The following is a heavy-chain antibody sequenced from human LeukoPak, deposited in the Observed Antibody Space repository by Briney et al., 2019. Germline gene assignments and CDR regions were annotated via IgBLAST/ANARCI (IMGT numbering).Heavy chain of an antibody. CDR2: INPNNGGT. V-gene: IGHV1-2*02. Sequence: GASVKVSCKASGYTFTGYYLHWVRQAPGRGLEWMGWINPNNGGTNYAQMFHGRVTMTRDTSINTAYIEMSRLKSDDTAVYYCARVAGRSDDFDIWGQGTMVTVSS. CDR3: ARVAGRSDDFDI. CDR1: GYTFTGYY. D-gene: IGHD1-26*01. J-gene: IGHJ3*02.